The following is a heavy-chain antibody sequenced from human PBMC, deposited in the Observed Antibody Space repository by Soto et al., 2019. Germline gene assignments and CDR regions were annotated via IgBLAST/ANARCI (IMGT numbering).Heavy chain of an antibody. CDR2: INAGNGNT. CDR1: GYTFTSYA. Sequence: ASVKVSCKASGYTFTSYAMHWVRQAPGQRLEWMGWINAGNGNTKYSQKFQGRVTITRDTSASTAYMELSSLRSEDTAVYYCARIRTTQQLVRREYWFDPWGQGTLVTVSS. V-gene: IGHV1-3*01. J-gene: IGHJ5*02. D-gene: IGHD6-13*01. CDR3: ARIRTTQQLVRREYWFDP.